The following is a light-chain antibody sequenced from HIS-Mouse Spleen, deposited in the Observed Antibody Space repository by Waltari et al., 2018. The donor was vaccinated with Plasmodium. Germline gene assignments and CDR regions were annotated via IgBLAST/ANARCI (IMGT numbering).Light chain of an antibody. CDR1: ALPKQY. Sequence: SYELTQPPSVSVSPGQTARITCPGDALPKQYAYWYQQKPGQAPVLLIYKDSERPSGIPERFSGSSSGTTVTLTISGVQAEDEADYYCQSADSSGTYLYVFGTGTKVTVL. CDR3: QSADSSGTYLYV. J-gene: IGLJ1*01. CDR2: KDS. V-gene: IGLV3-25*03.